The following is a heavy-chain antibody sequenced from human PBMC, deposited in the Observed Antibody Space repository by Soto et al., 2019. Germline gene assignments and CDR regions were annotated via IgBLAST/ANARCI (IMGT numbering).Heavy chain of an antibody. CDR1: GFTFSSYA. CDR3: AKDNHSSGWSLLNFDY. J-gene: IGHJ4*02. CDR2: ISGSGGST. V-gene: IGHV3-23*01. Sequence: EVQLLESGGGLVQPGGSLRLSCAASGFTFSSYAMSWVRQAPGKGLEWVSAISGSGGSTYYADSVKGRFTISRDNSKNTLYLQMNSLRAEDTAVYYCAKDNHSSGWSLLNFDYWGQGTLVTVSS. D-gene: IGHD6-19*01.